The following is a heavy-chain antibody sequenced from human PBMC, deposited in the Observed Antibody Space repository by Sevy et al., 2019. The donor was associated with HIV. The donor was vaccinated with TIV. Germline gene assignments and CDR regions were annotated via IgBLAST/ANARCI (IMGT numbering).Heavy chain of an antibody. CDR1: GGSITSSGHY. Sequence: SETLSLTCTVSGGSITSSGHYWGWIRQSPGKGLEWIGAIYYVGNSYANPSLTSRVPFSAVTSKNLFSLSLTSLTAADTAIYYCARVAGGENYDYGIDVWGLGTSVTVSS. CDR3: ARVAGGENYDYGIDV. D-gene: IGHD2-21*01. CDR2: IYYVGNS. V-gene: IGHV4-39*01. J-gene: IGHJ6*02.